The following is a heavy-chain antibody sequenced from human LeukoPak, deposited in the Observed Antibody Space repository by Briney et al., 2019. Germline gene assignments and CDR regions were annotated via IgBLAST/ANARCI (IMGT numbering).Heavy chain of an antibody. D-gene: IGHD1-1*01. Sequence: SETLSLTCTVSGGSTSSGGYYWSWIRQHPGKGLEWIGYIYYSGSTYYNPSHKSRVTISVDTSKNQFSLKLSSVTAADTAVYYCARVQVGTDAFDIWGQGTMVTVSS. CDR1: GGSTSSGGYY. CDR2: IYYSGST. J-gene: IGHJ3*02. CDR3: ARVQVGTDAFDI. V-gene: IGHV4-31*03.